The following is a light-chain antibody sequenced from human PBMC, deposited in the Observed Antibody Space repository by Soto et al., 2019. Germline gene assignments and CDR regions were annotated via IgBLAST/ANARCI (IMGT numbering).Light chain of an antibody. J-gene: IGKJ4*01. CDR2: WAS. CDR3: QQYYRSPRS. CDR1: QSVLYSLNNRNH. V-gene: IGKV4-1*01. Sequence: EIVMTQSPDSLAVSLGERVNLNCKSSQSVLYSLNNRNHLAWYQKKQGQPPRLLVYWASTRESGVPDRFSGSGSVTDFSLTIISLQAEEVSVYHCQQYYRSPRSFGGGTRVEIK.